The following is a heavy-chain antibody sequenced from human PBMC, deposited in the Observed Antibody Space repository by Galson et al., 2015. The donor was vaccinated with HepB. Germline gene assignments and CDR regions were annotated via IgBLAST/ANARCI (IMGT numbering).Heavy chain of an antibody. V-gene: IGHV3-23*01. D-gene: IGHD3-10*01. CDR3: AKGPRDTSFLWSGAY. J-gene: IGHJ4*02. CDR2: LTPRGETT. CDR1: GFTFRDYV. Sequence: RLSCAASGFTFRDYVMSWVRQTPGKGLEWVSGLTPRGETTYYADSVRGRFTISRDNSKNTLYLQMHSLRAEDTAFYYCAKGPRDTSFLWSGAYWGQGTPVTVSS.